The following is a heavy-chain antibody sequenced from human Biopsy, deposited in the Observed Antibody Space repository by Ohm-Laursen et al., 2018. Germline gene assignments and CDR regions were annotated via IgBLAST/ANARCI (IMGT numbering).Heavy chain of an antibody. CDR2: INHSGRT. V-gene: IGHV4-34*01. CDR3: VRGVDYYDPYHYYALDV. D-gene: IGHD3-22*01. J-gene: IGHJ6*02. Sequence: SQTLSLTCAVYGESFNGYYWSWIRQTPGKGLEWIGEINHSGRTNYNPFLKSRVTISVDTSKNQFPLKVRSVTAADTAVYYCVRGVDYYDPYHYYALDVWGQGTTVTVSS. CDR1: GESFNGYY.